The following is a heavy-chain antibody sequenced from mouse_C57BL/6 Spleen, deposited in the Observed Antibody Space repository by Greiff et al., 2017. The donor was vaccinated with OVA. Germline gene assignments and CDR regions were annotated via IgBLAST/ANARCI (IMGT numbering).Heavy chain of an antibody. CDR3: ARGAITTVVASLDFDV. J-gene: IGHJ1*03. CDR2: ILPGSGST. Sequence: QVQLKQSGAELMKPGASVKLSCKATGYTFTGYWIEWVKQRPGHGLEWIGEILPGSGSTNYNEKFKGKATFTADTSSNTAYMQLSSLTSEDSAIYYCARGAITTVVASLDFDVWGTETTVTVSS. CDR1: GYTFTGYW. D-gene: IGHD1-1*01. V-gene: IGHV1-9*01.